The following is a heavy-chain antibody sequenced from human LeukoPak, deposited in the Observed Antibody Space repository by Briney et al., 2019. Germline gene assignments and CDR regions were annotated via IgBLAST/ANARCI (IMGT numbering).Heavy chain of an antibody. CDR2: INPNSGGT. CDR1: GYTFTGYY. J-gene: IGHJ6*03. CDR3: ARDVTTNYYMDV. Sequence: ASVKVSCKASGYTFTGYYMHWVRQAPGQGLEWMGRINPNSGGTNYARKFQGRVTMTRDTSISTAYMELSRLRSDDTAVYYCARDVTTNYYMDVWGKGTTVTVSS. V-gene: IGHV1-2*06. D-gene: IGHD3-22*01.